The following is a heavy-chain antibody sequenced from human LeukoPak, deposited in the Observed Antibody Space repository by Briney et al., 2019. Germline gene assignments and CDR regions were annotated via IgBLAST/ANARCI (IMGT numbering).Heavy chain of an antibody. CDR3: AREGGTPRFRIAAAGTHLDY. V-gene: IGHV3-30-3*01. Sequence: PGGSLRLSCAASGFTVSSNYMSWVRQAPGKGLEWVAVISYDGSNKYYADSVKGRFTISRDNSKNTLYLQMNSLRAEDTAVYYCAREGGTPRFRIAAAGTHLDYWGQGTLVTVSS. J-gene: IGHJ4*02. CDR1: GFTVSSNY. CDR2: ISYDGSNK. D-gene: IGHD6-13*01.